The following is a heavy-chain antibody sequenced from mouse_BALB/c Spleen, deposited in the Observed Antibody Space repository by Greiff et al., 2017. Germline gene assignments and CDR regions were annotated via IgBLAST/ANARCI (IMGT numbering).Heavy chain of an antibody. J-gene: IGHJ4*01. Sequence: VQLQESGAELAKPGASVKMSCKASGYTFTSYWMHWVKQRPGQGLEWIGYINPSTGYTEYNQKFKDKATLTADKSSSTAYMQLSSLTSEDSAVYYCARWGLPYYYAMDYWGQGTSVTVSS. CDR1: GYTFTSYW. V-gene: IGHV1-7*01. D-gene: IGHD2-2*01. CDR2: INPSTGYT. CDR3: ARWGLPYYYAMDY.